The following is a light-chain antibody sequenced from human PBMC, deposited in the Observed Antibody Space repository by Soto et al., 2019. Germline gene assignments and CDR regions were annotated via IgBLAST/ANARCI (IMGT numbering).Light chain of an antibody. CDR3: QQYNNWPPYT. CDR1: QTIANN. Sequence: ETAMTQSPATLSVSPGERATLSCRASQTIANNLAWYQQRPGQAPRLLIYGASTRATGIPARFSGSGSATEFTLTISSLQSEEFAIYYCQQYNNWPPYTFGQGTKLEIK. V-gene: IGKV3-15*01. CDR2: GAS. J-gene: IGKJ2*01.